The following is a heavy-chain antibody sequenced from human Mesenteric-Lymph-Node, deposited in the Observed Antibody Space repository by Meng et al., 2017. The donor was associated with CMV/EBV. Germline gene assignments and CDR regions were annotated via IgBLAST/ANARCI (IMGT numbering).Heavy chain of an antibody. CDR3: ARGVGYYYYGMDV. Sequence: SETLSLTCAVYGGPFSGYYWSWIRQPPGKGLEWIGEINHSGSTNYNPSLKSRVTISVDTSKNQFSLKLSSVTAADTAVYYCARGVGYYYYGMDVWGQGTTVTVSS. CDR2: INHSGST. CDR1: GGPFSGYY. J-gene: IGHJ6*02. V-gene: IGHV4-34*01.